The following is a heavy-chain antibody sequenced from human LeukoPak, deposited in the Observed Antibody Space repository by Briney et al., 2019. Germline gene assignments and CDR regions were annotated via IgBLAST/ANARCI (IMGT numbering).Heavy chain of an antibody. J-gene: IGHJ4*02. CDR3: AKGPFGSYNFQYFDH. V-gene: IGHV3-23*01. D-gene: IGHD2-15*01. Sequence: GGSRRLSCAASGFTFDSYALSWVRQPPGKGLEWVSTITGNSRSTYYADSVKGRFTISRDNSKNTLFVQMNKLRDEDTAVYFCAKGPFGSYNFQYFDHWGQGTLVTVSS. CDR2: ITGNSRST. CDR1: GFTFDSYA.